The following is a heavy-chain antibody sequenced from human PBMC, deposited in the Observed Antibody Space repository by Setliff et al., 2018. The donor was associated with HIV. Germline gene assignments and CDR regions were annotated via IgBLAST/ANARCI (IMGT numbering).Heavy chain of an antibody. CDR3: ATSPAGEILGSRPFYFDY. V-gene: IGHV4-39*07. CDR2: FYYSGST. J-gene: IGHJ4*02. CDR1: GGSISSTTSY. D-gene: IGHD3-10*01. Sequence: TLSLTCVVSGGSISSTTSYWGWIRQPPGKGLEYIGSFYYSGSTYYNPSLKSRVTISVDTSKNQISLKLRSVTAADTAVYYCATSPAGEILGSRPFYFDYWGQGTLVTVSS.